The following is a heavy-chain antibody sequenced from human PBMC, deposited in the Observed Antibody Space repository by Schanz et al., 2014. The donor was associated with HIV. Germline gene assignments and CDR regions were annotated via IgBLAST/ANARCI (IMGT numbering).Heavy chain of an antibody. D-gene: IGHD3-22*01. Sequence: VQLVESGGGLVQPGRSLRLSCAASGFTFSKYAMSWVRQTPGKGLEWVAVIWYDGTNKDYADSVKGRFIISRDNSKNTLYLQMTSLRVEDTAVYYCAGGLYYDSVPLDPWGQGTLVTVSS. V-gene: IGHV3-33*08. J-gene: IGHJ5*02. CDR3: AGGLYYDSVPLDP. CDR1: GFTFSKYA. CDR2: IWYDGTNK.